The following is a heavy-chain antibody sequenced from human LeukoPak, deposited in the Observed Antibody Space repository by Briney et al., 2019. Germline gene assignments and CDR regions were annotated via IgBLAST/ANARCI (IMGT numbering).Heavy chain of an antibody. CDR1: GGSISSSNW. J-gene: IGHJ4*02. CDR2: IYHSGST. D-gene: IGHD3-9*01. CDR3: ARVRNDILTGYYLFDY. Sequence: SETLSLTCAVSGGSISSSNWWSWVRQPPGKGLEWIGEIYHSGSTNYSPSLKSRVTISVDKSKNQFSLKLSSVTAADTAVYYCARVRNDILTGYYLFDYWGQGTLVTVSS. V-gene: IGHV4-4*02.